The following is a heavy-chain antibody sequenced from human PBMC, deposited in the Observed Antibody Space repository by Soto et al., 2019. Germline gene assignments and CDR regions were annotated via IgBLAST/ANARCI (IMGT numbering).Heavy chain of an antibody. CDR1: GGSFSGYY. D-gene: IGHD6-13*01. CDR3: ARGRTVSTYSRYWDSDWYFDL. Sequence: QAQLQQWGAGLLKPSETLSLTCAVYGGSFSGYYWSWIRQPPGKGLEWIGEINDSGSTNYNPSLKSRVTISVDTSKNQFSLKLSSVNAADMAVYYCARGRTVSTYSRYWDSDWYFDLWGRGTLVTVS. V-gene: IGHV4-34*01. J-gene: IGHJ2*01. CDR2: INDSGST.